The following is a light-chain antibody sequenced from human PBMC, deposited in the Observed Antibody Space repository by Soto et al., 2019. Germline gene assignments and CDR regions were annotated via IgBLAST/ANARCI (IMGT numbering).Light chain of an antibody. CDR2: RDA. CDR3: QVWHSSTVV. Sequence: SYELTQSLSVSVALGQTAKITCGGNDIGSTNVHWYQQKPRQAPVLVIYRDAIRPSGIPERFSGSNSRNTATLTIGRAQAGDEAHYYCQVWHSSTVVFGGGTKLTVL. CDR1: DIGSTN. J-gene: IGLJ2*01. V-gene: IGLV3-9*01.